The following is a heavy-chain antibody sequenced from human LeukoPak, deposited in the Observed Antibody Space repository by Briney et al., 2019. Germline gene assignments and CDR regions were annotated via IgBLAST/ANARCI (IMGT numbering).Heavy chain of an antibody. CDR3: ARTTYYYDSSGPRWFDP. CDR1: GYTFTSYG. Sequence: ASVKVSCKASGYTFTSYGISWVRQAPGQGLEWMGWISAYNGNTNYAQKLQGRVTMTTDTSTSTAYMELRSLRSGDTAVYYCARTTYYYDSSGPRWFDPWGQGTLVTVSS. D-gene: IGHD3-22*01. V-gene: IGHV1-18*01. CDR2: ISAYNGNT. J-gene: IGHJ5*02.